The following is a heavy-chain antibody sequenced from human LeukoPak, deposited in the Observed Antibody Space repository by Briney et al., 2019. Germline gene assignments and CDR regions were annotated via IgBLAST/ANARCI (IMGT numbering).Heavy chain of an antibody. CDR2: ISGNGGKT. J-gene: IGHJ4*02. D-gene: IGHD2-2*01. V-gene: IGHV3-23*01. CDR1: GFTFSDYA. CDR3: ATGRSCTTCYLPDY. Sequence: PGGSLRLSCAASGFTFSDYAMSWVRQAPGKGLEWVSGISGNGGKTYYADSVEGRFSISRDNSKNTLYLQMNSLRAGDTAVYHCATGRSCTTCYLPDYWGQGTLVTVSS.